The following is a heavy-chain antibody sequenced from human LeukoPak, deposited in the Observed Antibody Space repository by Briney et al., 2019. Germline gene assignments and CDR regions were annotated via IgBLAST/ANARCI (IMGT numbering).Heavy chain of an antibody. J-gene: IGHJ6*02. CDR2: TYYRSKWYN. Sequence: SQTLSLTCAISGDSVSSNSAAWNWIRQSPSRGLEWLGRTYYRSKWYNDYAVSVKSRITINPDTSKNQFSLQLNSVTPEDTAVYYCARDGIQLWPYYYYGMDVWGQGTTVTVSS. V-gene: IGHV6-1*01. D-gene: IGHD5-18*01. CDR1: GDSVSSNSAA. CDR3: ARDGIQLWPYYYYGMDV.